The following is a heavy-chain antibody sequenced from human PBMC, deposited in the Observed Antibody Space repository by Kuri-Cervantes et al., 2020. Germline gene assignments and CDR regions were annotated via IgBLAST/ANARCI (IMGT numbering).Heavy chain of an antibody. J-gene: IGHJ5*02. D-gene: IGHD6-13*01. CDR3: ARKGESSSWYPWDWFDP. CDR1: GFTVSSNY. CDR2: IYSGGST. Sequence: ETLSLTCAASGFTVSSNYMSWVRQAPGKGLEWVSVIYSGGSTYYADSVKGRFTISRDNAKNSLYLQMNSLRDEDTAVYYCARKGESSSWYPWDWFDPWGQGTLVTVSS. V-gene: IGHV3-66*01.